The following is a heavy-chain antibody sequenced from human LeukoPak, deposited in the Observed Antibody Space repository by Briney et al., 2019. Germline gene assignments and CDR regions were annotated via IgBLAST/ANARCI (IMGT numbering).Heavy chain of an antibody. Sequence: GGSLRLSFAASGFTFTNYAMSWVRQAPGKGLEWVSAISGSGGTTYYADSVKGRFTISRDNSKNTLYLQMNSLRAEDTAVYYCAKVPWYSSSWYYFDYWGQGTLVTVSS. J-gene: IGHJ4*02. CDR1: GFTFTNYA. V-gene: IGHV3-23*01. CDR3: AKVPWYSSSWYYFDY. CDR2: ISGSGGTT. D-gene: IGHD6-13*01.